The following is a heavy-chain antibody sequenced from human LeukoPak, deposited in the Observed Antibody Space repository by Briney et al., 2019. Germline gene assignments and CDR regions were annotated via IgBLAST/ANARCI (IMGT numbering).Heavy chain of an antibody. V-gene: IGHV3-7*01. D-gene: IGHD3-16*01. J-gene: IGHJ4*02. CDR1: GLTFSSFW. CDR2: INEDGSEE. CDR3: ATGGHLDY. Sequence: GGSLRLSCVASGLTFSSFWMTWARQAPGKGLEWVANINEDGSEENYVDSVKGRFTIARDNAKNSPSLQMNSLRAEDSAVYYCATGGHLDYWGQGTRVTVSS.